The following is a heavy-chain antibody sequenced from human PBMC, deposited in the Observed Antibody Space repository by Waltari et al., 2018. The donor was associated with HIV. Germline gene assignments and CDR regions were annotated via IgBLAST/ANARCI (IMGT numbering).Heavy chain of an antibody. V-gene: IGHV3-21*01. CDR1: GFTFSNFS. Sequence: EVQLVESGGGLVKPGGSLRLSCAASGFTFSNFSMNWVRQAPGKGLEWVSSNRSGSSDIYDADAVKCRFTIARDNDKNSLYLQMNSLRVEDTAVYYCARVNTMVQGVRVYYYGMDVWGQGTTVTVSS. CDR3: ARVNTMVQGVRVYYYGMDV. CDR2: NRSGSSDI. J-gene: IGHJ6*02. D-gene: IGHD3-10*01.